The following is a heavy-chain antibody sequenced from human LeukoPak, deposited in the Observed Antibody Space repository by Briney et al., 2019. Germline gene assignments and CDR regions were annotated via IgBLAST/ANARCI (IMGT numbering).Heavy chain of an antibody. D-gene: IGHD1-26*01. CDR1: GFTFSSYS. Sequence: GGSLRLSCAASGFTFSSYSMNWVRQAPGKGLEWVSSISSSSDYIYYADSLKGRFTISRDNAKSSLYLQMNSLRAEDTAVYYCAREEGGAGLYGFDIWGQGTMVTVSS. CDR3: AREEGGAGLYGFDI. J-gene: IGHJ3*02. CDR2: ISSSSDYI. V-gene: IGHV3-21*01.